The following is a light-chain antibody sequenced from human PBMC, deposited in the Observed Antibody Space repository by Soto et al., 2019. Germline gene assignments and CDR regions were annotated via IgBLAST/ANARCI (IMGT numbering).Light chain of an antibody. CDR1: TSNIGSNA. Sequence: QSALTQPPSASGTPGQRVTISCSGSTSNIGSNAVNWYHQYPGTAPKLLIYSDDQRPSDVPDRFSASKSGTSASLAISGLHSEDEADYYCAAWDDGLNGYVFGTATKLTVL. CDR3: AAWDDGLNGYV. J-gene: IGLJ1*01. V-gene: IGLV1-44*01. CDR2: SDD.